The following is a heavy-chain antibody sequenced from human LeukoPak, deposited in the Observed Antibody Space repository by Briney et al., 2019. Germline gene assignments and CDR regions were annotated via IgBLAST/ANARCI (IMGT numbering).Heavy chain of an antibody. V-gene: IGHV3-30*02. CDR2: IQYDGSAK. CDR1: GLIFSDYG. D-gene: IGHD6-19*01. J-gene: IGHJ4*02. CDR3: AKSHSSASRYYFDY. Sequence: TGGSLRLSCTASGLIFSDYGMHWVRQAPGKGLEWVTFIQYDGSAKYYADSVKGRFTISRDNSKTTLYLQMNSLRAEDTAVYYCAKSHSSASRYYFDYWGQGTLVTVSS.